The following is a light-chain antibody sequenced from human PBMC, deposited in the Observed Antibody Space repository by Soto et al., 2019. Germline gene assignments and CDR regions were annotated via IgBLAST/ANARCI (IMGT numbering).Light chain of an antibody. J-gene: IGLJ1*01. CDR1: SSDVGGYNY. V-gene: IGLV2-14*03. Sequence: QSALTQPVSVSGSPGQSITTSCTGTSSDVGGYNYVSWYQQHPGKAPKLMIYDVSNRPSGVSNRFSGSKSGNTASLTIFGLQAEDEADYYCCSYTSGSTYVFGTGTKVTVL. CDR2: DVS. CDR3: CSYTSGSTYV.